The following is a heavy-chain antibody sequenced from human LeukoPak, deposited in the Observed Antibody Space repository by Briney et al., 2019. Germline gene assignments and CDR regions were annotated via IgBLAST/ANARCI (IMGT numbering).Heavy chain of an antibody. V-gene: IGHV4-59*01. CDR2: IYYSGST. J-gene: IGHJ1*01. CDR1: GGSISSYY. CDR3: ARDRGYCSSTSCHGPEYFQH. Sequence: PSETLSLTCTVSGGSISSYYWSWIRQPPGKGPEWIGYIYYSGSTNYNPSLKSRVTISVDTSKNQFSLKLSSVTAADTAVYYCARDRGYCSSTSCHGPEYFQHWGQGTLVTVSS. D-gene: IGHD2-2*01.